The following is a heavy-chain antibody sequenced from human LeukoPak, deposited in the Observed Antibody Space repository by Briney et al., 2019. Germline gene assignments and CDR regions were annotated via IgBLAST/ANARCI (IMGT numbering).Heavy chain of an antibody. CDR1: GFTFSSYS. D-gene: IGHD1-26*01. CDR3: ARDEREWELLSAYFDY. J-gene: IGHJ4*02. CDR2: ISSSSSYI. V-gene: IGHV3-21*01. Sequence: GGSLRLSCAASGFTFSSYSMNWVRQASGKGLEWVSSISSSSSYIYYADSVKGRFTISRDNAKNSLYLQMNSLRAEDTAVYYCARDEREWELLSAYFDYWGQGTLVTVSS.